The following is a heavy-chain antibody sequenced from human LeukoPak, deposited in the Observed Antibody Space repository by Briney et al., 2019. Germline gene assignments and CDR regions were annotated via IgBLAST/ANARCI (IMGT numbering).Heavy chain of an antibody. CDR3: ARADILTGYCDY. V-gene: IGHV4-38-2*01. CDR2: VYHSGST. Sequence: SETLSLTCAVSGYSISSGYYWGWIRQPPGKGLEWIGSVYHSGSTYYNPSLKSRVTISVDTSKNQFSLKLSSGTAADTAVYYCARADILTGYCDYWGQGTLVTVSS. J-gene: IGHJ4*02. D-gene: IGHD3-9*01. CDR1: GYSISSGYY.